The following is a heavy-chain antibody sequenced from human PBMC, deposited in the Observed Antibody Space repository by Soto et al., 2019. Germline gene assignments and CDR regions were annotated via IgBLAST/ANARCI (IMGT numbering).Heavy chain of an antibody. V-gene: IGHV3-30*18. J-gene: IGHJ6*02. Sequence: GGSLRLSCAASGFTFSSYGMHWVRQAPGKGLEWVAVISYDGSNKYYADSVKGRFTISRDNSKNTLYLQMNSLRAEDTAVYYCAKEMATNRFGYYYGMDVWGQGTTVTVSS. D-gene: IGHD5-12*01. CDR2: ISYDGSNK. CDR3: AKEMATNRFGYYYGMDV. CDR1: GFTFSSYG.